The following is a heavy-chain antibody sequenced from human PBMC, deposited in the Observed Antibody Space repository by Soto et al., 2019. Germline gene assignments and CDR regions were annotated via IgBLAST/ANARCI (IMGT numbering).Heavy chain of an antibody. J-gene: IGHJ5*02. Sequence: LSESLSLTCTVSGGSISSYYWSWIRQPPGKGLEWIGSIYYSGSTYYNPSLKSRVTISVDTSKNQFSLKLSSVTAADTAVYYCARHPSDFWFDPWGQGTLVNVSS. CDR3: ARHPSDFWFDP. D-gene: IGHD2-21*02. CDR2: IYYSGST. CDR1: GGSISSYY. V-gene: IGHV4-59*05.